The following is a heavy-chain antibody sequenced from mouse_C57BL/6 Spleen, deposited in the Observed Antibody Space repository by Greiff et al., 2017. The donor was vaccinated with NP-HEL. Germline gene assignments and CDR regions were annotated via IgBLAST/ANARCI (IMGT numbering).Heavy chain of an antibody. D-gene: IGHD2-4*01. V-gene: IGHV1-81*01. Sequence: VQLQQSGAELARPGASVKLSCKASGYTFTSYGISWVKQRTGQGLEWIGVIYPRSGNTYYNEKFKGKATLTADKSSSTAYMELRSLTSEDSAVCFCAREDYDGRYYFDDWGQGTTLTVSS. CDR3: AREDYDGRYYFDD. CDR2: IYPRSGNT. CDR1: GYTFTSYG. J-gene: IGHJ2*01.